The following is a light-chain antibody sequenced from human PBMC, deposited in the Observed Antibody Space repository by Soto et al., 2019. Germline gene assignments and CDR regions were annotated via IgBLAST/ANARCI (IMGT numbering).Light chain of an antibody. J-gene: IGKJ5*01. CDR1: QGIGST. V-gene: IGKV3-15*01. Sequence: EIVLTQSPATLSLSPGERATLSCRASQGIGSTLAWYQQKPGQTPKLLIFDASTRATGVPARFSGSGSGTEFNLTISSLQSEDFATYYCQQYNNWPPVTFGQGTRLEIK. CDR2: DAS. CDR3: QQYNNWPPVT.